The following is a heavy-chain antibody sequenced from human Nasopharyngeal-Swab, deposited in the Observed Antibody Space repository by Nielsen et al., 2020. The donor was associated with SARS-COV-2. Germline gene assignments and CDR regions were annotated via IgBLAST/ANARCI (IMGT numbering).Heavy chain of an antibody. V-gene: IGHV3-23*01. Sequence: GESLKISCAASGFTFSSYAMSWVRQAPGKGLEWVSIISGSGDTTYYADSVKDRFTISRDNSKNTLYLQMNSPRAEDTAVYYCAKDYGDHAAFDIWGQGTMVTVSS. D-gene: IGHD4-17*01. CDR1: GFTFSSYA. CDR2: ISGSGDTT. J-gene: IGHJ3*02. CDR3: AKDYGDHAAFDI.